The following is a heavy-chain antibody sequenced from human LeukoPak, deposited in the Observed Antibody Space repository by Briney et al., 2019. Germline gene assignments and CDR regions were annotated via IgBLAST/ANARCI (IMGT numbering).Heavy chain of an antibody. D-gene: IGHD5-24*01. CDR3: ARLAWGYKTMDV. CDR2: IIPIFGTA. J-gene: IGHJ6*04. Sequence: ASVKVSCKASGGTFSSYAISWLRQAPAQGLEWMGGIIPIFGTANYAQKFQGRVTITADESTSTAYMELSSLRSEDTAVYYCARLAWGYKTMDVWGKGTTVTVSS. V-gene: IGHV1-69*01. CDR1: GGTFSSYA.